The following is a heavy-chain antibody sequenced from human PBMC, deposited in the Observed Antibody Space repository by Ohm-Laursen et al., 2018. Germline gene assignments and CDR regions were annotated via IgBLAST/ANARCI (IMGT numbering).Heavy chain of an antibody. CDR3: ARDVLKAAEEYYFDY. D-gene: IGHD2/OR15-2a*01. V-gene: IGHV1-69*04. CDR1: GGTFSSYA. CDR2: IIPILSIA. J-gene: IGHJ4*02. Sequence: SVKVSCKAFGGTFSSYAISWVRQAPGQGLEWMGRIIPILSIANYAQKFQGRVTITADKSTSTAYMELSSLRSEDTAVYYCARDVLKAAEEYYFDYWGQGTLVTVSS.